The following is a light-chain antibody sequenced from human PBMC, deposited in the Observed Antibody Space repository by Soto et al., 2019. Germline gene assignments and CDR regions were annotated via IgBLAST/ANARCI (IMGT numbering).Light chain of an antibody. CDR1: QSVSGIY. V-gene: IGKV3-20*01. Sequence: IVLTQSPGTLSLSPWERATLSCRASQSVSGIYLAWYQQKPGQAPRLLIYGASSRATGIPDRFSGSGSGTDFTLTIGRLEPEDFAVYYCQQYGSSRWTFGQGTKVDIK. J-gene: IGKJ1*01. CDR3: QQYGSSRWT. CDR2: GAS.